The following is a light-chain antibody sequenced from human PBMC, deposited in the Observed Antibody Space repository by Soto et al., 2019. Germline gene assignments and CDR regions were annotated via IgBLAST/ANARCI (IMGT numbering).Light chain of an antibody. J-gene: IGKJ1*01. CDR2: DAS. Sequence: EVVLTQSPATLSLSPGEIATFSCRASQNVNNFLAWYQQKPGQAPRLLIYDASNRATGIPARFSASGSGTDFTLTISDVQPEDFALYYCHQRQSWPRTFGQGTKVDI. CDR1: QNVNNF. V-gene: IGKV3-11*01. CDR3: HQRQSWPRT.